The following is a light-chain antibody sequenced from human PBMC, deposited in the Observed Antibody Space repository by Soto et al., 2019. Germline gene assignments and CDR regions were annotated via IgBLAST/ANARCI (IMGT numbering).Light chain of an antibody. CDR1: QSVSSN. V-gene: IGKV3-15*01. CDR2: AAS. CDR3: QQYDNWPPIP. Sequence: VVMTQSPATLSVSPGERATLSCRASQSVSSNLAWYQHKHGQAPRLLIYAASTRATGIPARFSGSGSGTEFTLTISSLQSEDFAVYYCQQYDNWPPIPFGQVSRLEV. J-gene: IGKJ5*01.